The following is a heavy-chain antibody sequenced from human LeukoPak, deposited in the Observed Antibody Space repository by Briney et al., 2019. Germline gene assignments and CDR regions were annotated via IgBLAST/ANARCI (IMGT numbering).Heavy chain of an antibody. Sequence: PSETLSLTCSFYGGSLSGYYWSWIRQSPGKGLEWIGDIQESGSTTYNPSLKSRVTISVDTPKIQFSLKLTSVTAADTAVYYCASGIAIFFGCVWGQGTMVTVSS. D-gene: IGHD3-9*01. CDR1: GGSLSGYY. CDR2: IQESGST. V-gene: IGHV4-34*01. CDR3: ASGIAIFFGCV. J-gene: IGHJ3*01.